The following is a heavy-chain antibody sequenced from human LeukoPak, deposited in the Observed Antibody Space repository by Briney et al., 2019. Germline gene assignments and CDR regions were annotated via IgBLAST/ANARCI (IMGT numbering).Heavy chain of an antibody. J-gene: IGHJ3*01. Sequence: SSETLSLTCTVSGGSISSYYWSWIRQPPGKGLEWIGYVIDSDFNEANGDITNYNPSLETRVTTSRDTPKNQFSLKLSSMTATDTAIYYCVRASADSGGAFDVWGHGTVVTVSS. D-gene: IGHD2-15*01. CDR3: VRASADSGGAFDV. CDR1: GGSISSYY. V-gene: IGHV4-59*01. CDR2: VIDSDFNEANGDIT.